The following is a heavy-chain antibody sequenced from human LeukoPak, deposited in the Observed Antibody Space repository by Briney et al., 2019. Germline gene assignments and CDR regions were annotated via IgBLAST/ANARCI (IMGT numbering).Heavy chain of an antibody. V-gene: IGHV3-53*01. CDR2: IYSGGST. CDR3: ASATRGDEVVIVFDY. D-gene: IGHD3-22*01. J-gene: IGHJ4*02. CDR1: GFTVSSNY. Sequence: PGGPLRLSCAASGFTVSSNYMSWVRQAPGKGLEWVSVIYSGGSTYYADSVKGRFTISRDNSKNTLYLQMNSLRAEDTAVYYCASATRGDEVVIVFDYWGQGTLVTVSS.